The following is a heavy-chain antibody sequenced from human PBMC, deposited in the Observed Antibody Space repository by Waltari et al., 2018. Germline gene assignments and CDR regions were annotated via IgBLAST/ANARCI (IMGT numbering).Heavy chain of an antibody. Sequence: QVQLVQSGAEVKKPGSSVKVSCKASGGTFSSYAISWVRQAPGQGLEWMGRIIPIFGTANYAQKFQGRVTITADKSTSTAYMELSSLRSDDTAVYYCAREVGVPAAMEYNWFDPWGQGTLVTVSS. V-gene: IGHV1-69*13. D-gene: IGHD2-2*01. CDR1: GGTFSSYA. CDR3: AREVGVPAAMEYNWFDP. CDR2: IIPIFGTA. J-gene: IGHJ5*02.